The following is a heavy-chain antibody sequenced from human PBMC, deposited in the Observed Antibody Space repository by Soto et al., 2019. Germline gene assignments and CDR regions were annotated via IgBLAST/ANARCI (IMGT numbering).Heavy chain of an antibody. CDR1: GFTFDDYA. CDR3: AKDNYFGSGSYFGTT. V-gene: IGHV3-9*01. CDR2: ISWNSGSI. Sequence: EVQLVESGGGLVQPGRSLRLSCAASGFTFDDYAMHWVRQAPGKGLEWVSGISWNSGSIGYAESVKGRFTISRDNAKNSPYLQMNRLKAEDTALYYCAKDNYFGSGSYFGTTWGQGTPVTVSS. D-gene: IGHD3-10*01. J-gene: IGHJ5*02.